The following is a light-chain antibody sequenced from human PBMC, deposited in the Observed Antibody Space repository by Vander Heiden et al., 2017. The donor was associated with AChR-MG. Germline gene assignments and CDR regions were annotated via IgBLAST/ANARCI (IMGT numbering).Light chain of an antibody. Sequence: DVVMTQSPLSLTVTLGQPASISCGSSQSLVHSDGTTYLNWFQQRPGQSPRRLIYKVSNRDSGVPDRFSGSGSGSDFTLKISRVEAEDVGVYYCMQGTHWPLTFAHETKLEI. V-gene: IGKV2-30*02. CDR2: KVS. CDR1: QSLVHSDGTTY. CDR3: MQGTHWPLT. J-gene: IGKJ2*01.